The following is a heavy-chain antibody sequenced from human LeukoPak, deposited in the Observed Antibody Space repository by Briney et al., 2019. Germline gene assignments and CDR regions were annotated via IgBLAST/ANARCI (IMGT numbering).Heavy chain of an antibody. CDR1: GITFDSYA. CDR2: ISGSGGRT. D-gene: IGHD2-21*02. V-gene: IGHV3-23*01. Sequence: GGSLRLSCAAAGITFDSYAMSWVRQAPGKGLEWISVISGSGGRTSYADSVKGRFIISRNNSKNTLHLQMHSLRAEDTAVYYCVKEKLAYCGGDCFGEYFQDRGQGTLVTVSS. J-gene: IGHJ1*01. CDR3: VKEKLAYCGGDCFGEYFQD.